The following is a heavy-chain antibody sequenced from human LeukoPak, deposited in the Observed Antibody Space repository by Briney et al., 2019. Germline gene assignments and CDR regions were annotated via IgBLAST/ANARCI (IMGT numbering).Heavy chain of an antibody. V-gene: IGHV3-30*02. CDR1: GFTFSTYG. Sequence: GGSLRLSCAASGFTFSTYGMHWVRQAPGKGLEWVTFIQYDGTNKYYADSVKGRFTISRDNSKNTLVLQMSSRRAEDTAVYYCAKDDGWLQLGGIDYWGQGTLVTVSS. CDR2: IQYDGTNK. CDR3: AKDDGWLQLGGIDY. J-gene: IGHJ4*02. D-gene: IGHD5-24*01.